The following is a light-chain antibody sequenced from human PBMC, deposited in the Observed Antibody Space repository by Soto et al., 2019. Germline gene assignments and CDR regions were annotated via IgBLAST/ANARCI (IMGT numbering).Light chain of an antibody. V-gene: IGKV1-13*02. J-gene: IGKJ5*01. CDR2: DVS. CDR3: QQFNSYPIT. Sequence: AIQLTQSPSSLSASVRDRVTTTCRASQDIRGALAWYQQKPGKAPKILIYDVSTLESGVPSRFSGSSSGTDFTLTISSLQPVDFATYYCQQFNSYPITFGQGTRLEIK. CDR1: QDIRGA.